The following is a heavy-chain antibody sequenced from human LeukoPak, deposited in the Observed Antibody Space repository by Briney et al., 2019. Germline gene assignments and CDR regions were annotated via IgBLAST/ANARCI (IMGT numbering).Heavy chain of an antibody. V-gene: IGHV4-34*01. CDR1: GGSFSGYY. D-gene: IGHD3-3*01. Sequence: SETLSLTCAVYGGSFSGYYWSWIRQPPGKGLEWIGEINHSGGTNYNPSLKSRVTISVDTSKNQFSLKLSSVAAADTAVYYCARGPGGKITIFGVVITARNWFDPWGQGTLVTVSS. J-gene: IGHJ5*02. CDR3: ARGPGGKITIFGVVITARNWFDP. CDR2: INHSGGT.